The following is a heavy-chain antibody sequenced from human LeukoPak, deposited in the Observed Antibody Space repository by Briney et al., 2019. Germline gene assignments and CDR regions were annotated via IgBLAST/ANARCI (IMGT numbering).Heavy chain of an antibody. CDR1: GYTLTELS. D-gene: IGHD6-19*01. CDR2: FDPEDGET. Sequence: ASVKVSCKVSGYTLTELSMHWVRQAPGKGLERMGGFDPEDGETIYAQKFQGRVTMTEDTSTDTAYMELSSLRSEDTAVYYCATQGGVRIAVAGTWIYWGQGTLVTVSS. V-gene: IGHV1-24*01. J-gene: IGHJ4*02. CDR3: ATQGGVRIAVAGTWIY.